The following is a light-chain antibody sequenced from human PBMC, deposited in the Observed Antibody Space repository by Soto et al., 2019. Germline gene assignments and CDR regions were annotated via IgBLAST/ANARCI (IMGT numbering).Light chain of an antibody. CDR3: SSYTMSSTTI. V-gene: IGLV2-14*01. CDR2: EVT. J-gene: IGLJ1*01. Sequence: QSVLTQPASVSGSPGQSITISCTGTSNDIGVYNYVAWYQQYPGNAPKLIISEVTNRPSGISDRFSGSKSGNTASLTISGLQAGDEADYYCSSYTMSSTTIFGTGTQLTVL. CDR1: SNDIGVYNY.